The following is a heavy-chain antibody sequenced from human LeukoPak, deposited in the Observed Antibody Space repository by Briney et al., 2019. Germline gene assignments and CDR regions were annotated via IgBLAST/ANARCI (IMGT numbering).Heavy chain of an antibody. D-gene: IGHD5/OR15-5a*01. Sequence: GASVKVSCKASGYTFTSYYMHWVRQAPGQGLEWMGIINPSGGSTSYAQKFQGRVTMTRDMSTSTVYMELSSLRSEDTAVYYCARSPLSRGRSGGGSTIKMDVWGKGTTVTISS. CDR2: INPSGGST. CDR3: ARSPLSRGRSGGGSTIKMDV. CDR1: GYTFTSYY. J-gene: IGHJ6*04. V-gene: IGHV1-46*01.